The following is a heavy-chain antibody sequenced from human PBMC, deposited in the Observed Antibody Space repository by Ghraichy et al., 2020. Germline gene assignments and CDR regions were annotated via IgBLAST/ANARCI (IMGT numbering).Heavy chain of an antibody. CDR1: GYTFTRYA. V-gene: IGHV1-3*01. Sequence: ASLKVSCKASGYTFTRYAIHWVRQAPGQRLEWMGWINAGNGDTKYSQKFQGRVTFTRDTSASTAYMELSSLRSEDTAVYYCARDLGNGYDLLTGYNAPILDYWGQGTLVTVSS. CDR2: INAGNGDT. J-gene: IGHJ4*02. CDR3: ARDLGNGYDLLTGYNAPILDY. D-gene: IGHD3-9*01.